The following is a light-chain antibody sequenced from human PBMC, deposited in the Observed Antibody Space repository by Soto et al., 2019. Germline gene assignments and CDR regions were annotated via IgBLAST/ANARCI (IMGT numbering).Light chain of an antibody. J-gene: IGLJ3*02. CDR3: ETWDSNTRV. CDR1: SGHSSYI. V-gene: IGLV4-60*02. Sequence: QSVLTQLSSASASLGSSVKLTCTLSSGHSSYIIAWHQQQPGKAPRYLMKLESSGSYNKGSGVPDRFSGSSSGADRYLTISNLQFEDEADYYCETWDSNTRVFGGGTKLTVL. CDR2: LESSGSY.